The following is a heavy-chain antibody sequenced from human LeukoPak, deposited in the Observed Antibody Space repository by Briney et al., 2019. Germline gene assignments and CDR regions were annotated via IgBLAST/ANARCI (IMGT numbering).Heavy chain of an antibody. CDR3: ARRATYYYGSGSYYRPYYFDY. J-gene: IGHJ4*02. V-gene: IGHV3-53*01. Sequence: GGSLRLSCAASGFTVSSNYMSWVRQAPGKGLGWVSVIYSGGSTYYADSVKGRFTISRDNSKNTLYLQMNSLRAEDTAVYYCARRATYYYGSGSYYRPYYFDYWGQGTLVTVSS. D-gene: IGHD3-10*01. CDR2: IYSGGST. CDR1: GFTVSSNY.